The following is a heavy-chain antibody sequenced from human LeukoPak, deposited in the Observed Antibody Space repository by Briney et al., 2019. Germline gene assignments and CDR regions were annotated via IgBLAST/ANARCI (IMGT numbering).Heavy chain of an antibody. CDR1: GYTFTNYA. D-gene: IGHD3-22*01. Sequence: ASVKVSCKASGYTFTNYAISWVRQAPGQGLEWMGWISAYNGNTNYAQKLQGRVTMTTDTSTSTAYMELRSLRSDDTAVYYCARDLSRYYDSSGPFDYWGQGTLVTVSS. V-gene: IGHV1-18*01. CDR2: ISAYNGNT. J-gene: IGHJ4*02. CDR3: ARDLSRYYDSSGPFDY.